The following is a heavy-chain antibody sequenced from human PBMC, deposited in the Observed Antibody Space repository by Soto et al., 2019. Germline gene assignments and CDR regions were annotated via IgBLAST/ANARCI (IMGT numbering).Heavy chain of an antibody. V-gene: IGHV4-30-2*01. CDR2: IYHSGST. J-gene: IGHJ4*02. CDR1: GGSISSGGYS. Sequence: QLQLQESGSGLVKPSQTLSLTCAVSGGSISSGGYSWSWIRQPPGKGLEWIGYIYHSGSTYYNPSLKSRAAIAADRSRNQFSLQLSSATAADTAVYSCAGGIAARPLGYWGQGTLVTVSS. D-gene: IGHD6-6*01. CDR3: AGGIAARPLGY.